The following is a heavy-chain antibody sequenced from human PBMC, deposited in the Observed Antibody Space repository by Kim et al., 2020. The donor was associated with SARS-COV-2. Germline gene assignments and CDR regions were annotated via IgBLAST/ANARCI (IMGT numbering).Heavy chain of an antibody. CDR1: GFTFSSYG. CDR2: ISYDGINK. V-gene: IGHV3-30*18. J-gene: IGHJ4*01. Sequence: GGSLRLSCAASGFTFSSYGMHWVRQAPGKGLECVAVISYDGINKYYADSGKGRFTISRDNSKNTLYLQMNSLRAEDTAVYYCSKETRQQWLVSVFDDWG. CDR3: SKETRQQWLVSVFDD. D-gene: IGHD6-19*01.